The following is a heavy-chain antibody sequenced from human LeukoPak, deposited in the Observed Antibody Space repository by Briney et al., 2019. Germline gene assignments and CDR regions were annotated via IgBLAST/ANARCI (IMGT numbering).Heavy chain of an antibody. CDR3: ARGTRYCSGGSCSHAFDI. D-gene: IGHD2-15*01. J-gene: IGHJ3*02. V-gene: IGHV4-4*07. CDR2: IYTSGST. Sequence: KPSETLSLTCTVSGGSISSYYWSWIRQPAGKGLEWIVRIYTSGSTNYNPSLKSRVTMSVDTSKNQFSLKLSSVTAADTAVYYCARGTRYCSGGSCSHAFDIWGQGTMVTVSS. CDR1: GGSISSYY.